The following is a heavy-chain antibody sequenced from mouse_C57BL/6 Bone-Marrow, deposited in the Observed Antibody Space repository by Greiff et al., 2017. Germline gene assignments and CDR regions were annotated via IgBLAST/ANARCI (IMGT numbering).Heavy chain of an antibody. CDR3: ARWLLRWYFDV. J-gene: IGHJ1*03. CDR2: ISSGSSTI. Sequence: EVMLVESGGGLVKPGGSLKLSCAASGFTFSDYGMHWVRQAPEKGLEWVAYISSGSSTIYYADTVKGRFTISRDNAKNNLFLQMTSLRSEDTAMYYCARWLLRWYFDVWGTGTTVTVSS. CDR1: GFTFSDYG. V-gene: IGHV5-17*01. D-gene: IGHD2-3*01.